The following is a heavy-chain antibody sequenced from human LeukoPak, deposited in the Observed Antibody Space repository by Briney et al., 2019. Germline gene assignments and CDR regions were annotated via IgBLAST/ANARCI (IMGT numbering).Heavy chain of an antibody. CDR1: GFTFSGYS. V-gene: IGHV3-48*04. CDR2: ISSISSTI. D-gene: IGHD5-12*01. J-gene: IGHJ4*02. Sequence: GGSLRLSCAASGFTFSGYSMNWVRQAPGKGLEWLSYISSISSTIYYADSVKGRFTISRDNAKNSLSLQMNSLRAEDTAVYYCVRDGGVSGYDLLDYWGQGTLVTVSS. CDR3: VRDGGVSGYDLLDY.